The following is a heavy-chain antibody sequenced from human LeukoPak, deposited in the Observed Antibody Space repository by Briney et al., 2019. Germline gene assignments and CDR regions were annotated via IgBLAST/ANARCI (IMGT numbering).Heavy chain of an antibody. J-gene: IGHJ3*02. Sequence: SETLSLTCTVSGGSINNDYWSWIRQPPGNGLEWIGYMYYSGSTNYNPSLKSRVTISVDTSKNQFSLRLSSVTAADTAVYYCARGGGSWKGAFDIWGQGTMVTVSS. CDR1: GGSINNDY. V-gene: IGHV4-59*01. CDR2: MYYSGST. D-gene: IGHD2-15*01. CDR3: ARGGGSWKGAFDI.